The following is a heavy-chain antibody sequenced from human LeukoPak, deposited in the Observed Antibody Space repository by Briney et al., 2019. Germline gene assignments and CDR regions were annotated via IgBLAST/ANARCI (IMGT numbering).Heavy chain of an antibody. J-gene: IGHJ6*03. CDR2: MNPNSGNT. V-gene: IGHV1-8*03. CDR1: GYTFTSYD. CDR3: ARGHNRDTAILPYYYYYMDV. D-gene: IGHD5-18*01. Sequence: GASVKVSCKASGYTFTSYDINWVRQATGQGLEWMGWMNPNSGNTGYAQKFQGRVTITRNTSISTAYMELSSLRSEDTAVYYCARGHNRDTAILPYYYYYMDVWGKGTTVTVSS.